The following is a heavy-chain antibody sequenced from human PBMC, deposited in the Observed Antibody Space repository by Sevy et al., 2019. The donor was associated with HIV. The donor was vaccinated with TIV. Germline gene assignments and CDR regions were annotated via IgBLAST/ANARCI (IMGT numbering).Heavy chain of an antibody. Sequence: GGSLRLSCAASGFNFSSYEMNWVRQAPGKGLEWVSYISDSGSTIYYSDSVKGRFTISRDNAKNSLYLQMNSLRVEDTAVYYCARDLPPSATTVAHFDYWGRGTLVTVS. J-gene: IGHJ4*02. CDR2: ISDSGSTI. CDR3: ARDLPPSATTVAHFDY. D-gene: IGHD4-17*01. V-gene: IGHV3-48*03. CDR1: GFNFSSYE.